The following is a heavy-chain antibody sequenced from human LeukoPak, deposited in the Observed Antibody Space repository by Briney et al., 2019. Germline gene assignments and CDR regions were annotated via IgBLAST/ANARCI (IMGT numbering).Heavy chain of an antibody. V-gene: IGHV4-61*08. CDR1: GGSISSGGYY. J-gene: IGHJ6*02. CDR3: AGAKSPPYYYGMDV. Sequence: SQTLSLTCTVSGGSISSGGYYWSWIRQPPGKGLEWIGYIYYSGSTNYNPSLESRVIISVDTSKNQFSLRLSSVTAADTAMYYCAGAKSPPYYYGMDVWGQGTTVTVSS. CDR2: IYYSGST.